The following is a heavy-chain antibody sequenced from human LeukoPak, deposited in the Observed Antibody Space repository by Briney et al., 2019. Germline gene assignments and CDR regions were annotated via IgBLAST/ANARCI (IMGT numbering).Heavy chain of an antibody. D-gene: IGHD6-13*01. CDR2: IHYSGST. CDR1: GGSINSNNYY. J-gene: IGHJ2*01. Sequence: PSETLSLTCTVSGGSINSNNYYWGWIRQPPGKGLEWIGSIHYSGSTYYNPSLKSRVTISVDTSTNQFSLKVTSVTAADTAVYYCARDSSSGYGDSSGIRDWGRGTLVTVSS. V-gene: IGHV4-39*02. CDR3: ARDSSSGYGDSSGIRD.